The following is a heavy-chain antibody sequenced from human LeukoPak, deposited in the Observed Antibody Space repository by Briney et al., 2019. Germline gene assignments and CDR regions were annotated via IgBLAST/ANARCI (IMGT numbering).Heavy chain of an antibody. CDR1: GGSFSGYY. CDR3: ARDHSGYDRFDF. V-gene: IGHV4-30-4*08. CDR2: ISYSGTA. J-gene: IGHJ4*02. Sequence: PSETLSLTCAVYGGSFSGYYWSWIRQPPGKGLEWIGYISYSGTAYYNPSLKSRVTISVDTSKNQFSLRLSSVTAADTAVYYCARDHSGYDRFDFWGQGTLVTVSS. D-gene: IGHD5-12*01.